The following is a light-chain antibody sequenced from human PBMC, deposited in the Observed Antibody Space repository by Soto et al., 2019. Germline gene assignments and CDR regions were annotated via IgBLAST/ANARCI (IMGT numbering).Light chain of an antibody. J-gene: IGKJ4*01. V-gene: IGKV1-39*01. CDR2: AAS. CDR3: QQSFSIPPLT. CDR1: ESIRDY. Sequence: IQMTQSPSSLSASVGDRVTITFRASESIRDYLNWYQQKPGKAPNLLIYAASSLQSGVPSRFSGGGSGTDFTLTISSLQPEDFATYYCQQSFSIPPLTFGGGTKVDI.